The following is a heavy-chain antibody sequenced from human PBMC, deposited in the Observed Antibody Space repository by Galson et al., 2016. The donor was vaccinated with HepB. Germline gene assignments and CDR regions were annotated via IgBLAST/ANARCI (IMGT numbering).Heavy chain of an antibody. Sequence: SVKVSCKASDNSFSNYDFTWVRQAPGQGLEWMGWISAYNGNTKYAEKLQGRVTMTTDTSTSTLYLELRSLTSDDTAVYYCARDRGPGTTIFLWGQGTLVTVSS. CDR1: DNSFSNYD. CDR3: ARDRGPGTTIFL. CDR2: ISAYNGNT. J-gene: IGHJ4*02. D-gene: IGHD1-7*01. V-gene: IGHV1-18*01.